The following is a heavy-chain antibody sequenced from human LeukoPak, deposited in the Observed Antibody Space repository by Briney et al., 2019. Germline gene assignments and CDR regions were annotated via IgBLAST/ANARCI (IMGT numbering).Heavy chain of an antibody. Sequence: PGGSLRLSCAASGFTFSDYYMSWIRQAPGKGLEWVSYISSSGSTIYYADSVKGRFTISRDNSKNTLYLQMNSLRAEDTAVYYCAKGPYQLLKGGAFDIWGQGTMVTVSS. CDR3: AKGPYQLLKGGAFDI. CDR1: GFTFSDYY. V-gene: IGHV3-11*04. D-gene: IGHD2-2*01. CDR2: ISSSGSTI. J-gene: IGHJ3*02.